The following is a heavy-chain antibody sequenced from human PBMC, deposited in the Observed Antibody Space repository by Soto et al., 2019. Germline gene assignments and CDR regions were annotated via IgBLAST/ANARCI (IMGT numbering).Heavy chain of an antibody. D-gene: IGHD3-16*02. J-gene: IGHJ4*02. Sequence: QVLLMQSRGEVKKPGDSVKVSCKASGFTFRIYAIAWVRQAPGQGLEWMGWIRAHNGDANYAQNFQDRVTMTADTSTNTAYLELRSLGTDDTAVYYCARLTGFISPFPDYWGQGTLVSVSS. CDR1: GFTFRIYA. CDR3: ARLTGFISPFPDY. CDR2: IRAHNGDA. V-gene: IGHV1-18*04.